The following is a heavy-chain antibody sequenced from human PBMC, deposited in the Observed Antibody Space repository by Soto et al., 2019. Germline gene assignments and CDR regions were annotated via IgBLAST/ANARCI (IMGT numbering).Heavy chain of an antibody. V-gene: IGHV4-39*01. J-gene: IGHJ4*02. CDR2: IYYSGST. D-gene: IGHD2-2*01. Sequence: SETLSLTCTVSGGSISSSSYYWGWIRQPPGKGLEWIGSIYYSGSTYYNPSLKSRVTISVDTSKNQFSLKLSSVTAADTAVYYCARHLSTSEYFDYWGQGTLVTVSS. CDR1: GGSISSSSYY. CDR3: ARHLSTSEYFDY.